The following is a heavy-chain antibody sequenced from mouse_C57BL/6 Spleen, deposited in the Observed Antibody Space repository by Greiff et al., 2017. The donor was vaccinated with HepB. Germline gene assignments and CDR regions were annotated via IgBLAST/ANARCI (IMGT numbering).Heavy chain of an antibody. CDR1: GYTFTDYE. CDR3: TNGAAQAPYYFDY. CDR2: IDPETGGT. Sequence: QVQLQQSGAELVRPGASVTLSCKASGYTFTDYEMHWVKQTPVHGLEWIGAIDPETGGTAYNQKFKGKAILTADKSSSTAYMELRSLTSEDSAVYYCTNGAAQAPYYFDYWGQGTTLTVSS. J-gene: IGHJ2*01. D-gene: IGHD3-2*02. V-gene: IGHV1-15*01.